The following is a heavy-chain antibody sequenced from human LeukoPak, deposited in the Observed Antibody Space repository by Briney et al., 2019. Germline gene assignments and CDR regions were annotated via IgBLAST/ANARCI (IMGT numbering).Heavy chain of an antibody. D-gene: IGHD3-3*01. CDR3: ARTLLRLYGMDV. Sequence: GGSLRLSCAASGFTFSSYAMSWVRQAPGKGLEWVSAISGSGGSTYYADSVKGRFTISRDNSKNTLYLQMNSLRAEDTAVYYCARTLLRLYGMDVWGRGTTVTVSS. CDR2: ISGSGGST. CDR1: GFTFSSYA. J-gene: IGHJ6*02. V-gene: IGHV3-23*01.